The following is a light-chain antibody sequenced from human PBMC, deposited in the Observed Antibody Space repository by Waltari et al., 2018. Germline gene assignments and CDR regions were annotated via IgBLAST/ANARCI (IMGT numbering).Light chain of an antibody. V-gene: IGKV3-11*01. J-gene: IGKJ4*01. CDR2: DAS. CDR3: QHNSNGPL. Sequence: VLTQSPATLSLSPGESATLSCMASQSLSTYLAWYQQKPGQAPRLLIYDASKRATGVPSRFSGTRSATDFTLTISSLEPDDFGLYYCQHNSNGPLFGGGTTVEIK. CDR1: QSLSTY.